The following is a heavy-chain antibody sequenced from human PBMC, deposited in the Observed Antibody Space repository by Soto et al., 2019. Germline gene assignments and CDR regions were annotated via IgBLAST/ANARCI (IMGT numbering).Heavy chain of an antibody. D-gene: IGHD2-2*01. CDR1: GGSISSGGYY. V-gene: IGHV4-31*03. CDR3: ARVGYCSSTSCYPRFDY. J-gene: IGHJ4*02. Sequence: SETLSLTCTVSGGSISSGGYYWSWIRQHPGKGLEWIGYIYYSGSTYYNPSLKSRVTISVDTSKNQFSLKLSSVTAADTAVYYCARVGYCSSTSCYPRFDYWGQGTLVTVSS. CDR2: IYYSGST.